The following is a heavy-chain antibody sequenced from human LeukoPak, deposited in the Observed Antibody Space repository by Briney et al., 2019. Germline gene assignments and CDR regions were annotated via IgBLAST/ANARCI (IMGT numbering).Heavy chain of an antibody. V-gene: IGHV4-4*07. D-gene: IGHD3-22*01. CDR3: ASSTYYYDSSGYYYKLFDY. Sequence: SETLSLTCTVSGGSISSYYWSWIRQPAGKGLEWIERIYTSGSTNYNPSLKSRVTMSVDTSKNQFSLKLSSVTAADTAVYYCASSTYYYDSSGYYYKLFDYWGQGTLVTVSS. J-gene: IGHJ4*02. CDR1: GGSISSYY. CDR2: IYTSGST.